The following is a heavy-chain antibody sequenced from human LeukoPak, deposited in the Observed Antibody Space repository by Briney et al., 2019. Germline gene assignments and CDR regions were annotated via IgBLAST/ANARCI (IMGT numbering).Heavy chain of an antibody. CDR3: ARDKIMVRGVITYYGMDV. D-gene: IGHD3-10*01. CDR2: ISSSGGTI. J-gene: IGHJ6*02. Sequence: GGSLRLSCAASGFTFSSYEMNWVRQAPGKGLEWVSYISSSGGTIYYADSVKGRFTISRDNAKNPLYLQMNSLRAEDTAVYYCARDKIMVRGVITYYGMDVWGQGTTVTVSS. V-gene: IGHV3-48*03. CDR1: GFTFSSYE.